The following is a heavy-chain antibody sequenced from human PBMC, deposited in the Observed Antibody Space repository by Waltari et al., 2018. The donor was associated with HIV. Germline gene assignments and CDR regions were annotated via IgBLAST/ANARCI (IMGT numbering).Heavy chain of an antibody. V-gene: IGHV3-72*01. Sequence: EVQLVESGGGLVQPGGSLRILCAASVLSFSDCHMDWVRQATGKGLEWVGRIRNKPSRYTTEYAASVKGRFSISRDDSRNSLYLQMNSLKTEDTAVYYCTTSAIGNIFDNWGQGTLVTVSS. CDR3: TTSAIGNIFDN. D-gene: IGHD1-1*01. CDR2: IRNKPSRYTT. CDR1: VLSFSDCH. J-gene: IGHJ4*02.